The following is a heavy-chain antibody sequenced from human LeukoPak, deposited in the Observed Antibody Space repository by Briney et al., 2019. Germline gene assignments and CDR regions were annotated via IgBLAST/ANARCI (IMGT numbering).Heavy chain of an antibody. Sequence: GGSLRLSCAASGFTFSSYGMHWVRQAPGKGLEWVSSISSSSSYIYYADSVKGRFTISRDNAKNSLYLQMNSRRAEDTAVYYCARISSSWYDAFDIWGQGTMVTVSS. V-gene: IGHV3-21*01. CDR1: GFTFSSYG. CDR3: ARISSSWYDAFDI. D-gene: IGHD6-13*01. J-gene: IGHJ3*02. CDR2: ISSSSSYI.